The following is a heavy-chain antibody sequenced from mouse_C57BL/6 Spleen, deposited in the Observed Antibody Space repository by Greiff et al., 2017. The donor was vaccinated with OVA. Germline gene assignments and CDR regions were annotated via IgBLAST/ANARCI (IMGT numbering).Heavy chain of an antibody. J-gene: IGHJ2*01. CDR2: IDPSDSET. D-gene: IGHD1-1*01. CDR1: GYTFTSYW. Sequence: QVQLQQPGAELVRPGSSVKLSCKASGYTFTSYWMHWVKQRPIQGLEWIGNIDPSDSETHYNQKFKDKATLTEDKSSSTAYMQLSSLTSEDSAVYYCARRAELLFDYWGQGTTLTVSS. V-gene: IGHV1-52*01. CDR3: ARRAELLFDY.